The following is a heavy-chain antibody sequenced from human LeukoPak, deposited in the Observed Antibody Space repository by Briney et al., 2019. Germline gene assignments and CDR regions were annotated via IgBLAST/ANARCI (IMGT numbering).Heavy chain of an antibody. J-gene: IGHJ4*02. CDR2: IIPIFGTA. CDR1: GGTFSSYA. Sequence: GASVKVSWKASGGTFSSYAISWVRQAPGQGLEWMGRIIPIFGTANYAQKFQGRVTITTDESTSTAYMELSSLRSEDTAVYYCAGGIAAAGTYYFDYWGQRTLVTVSS. CDR3: AGGIAAAGTYYFDY. V-gene: IGHV1-69*05. D-gene: IGHD6-13*01.